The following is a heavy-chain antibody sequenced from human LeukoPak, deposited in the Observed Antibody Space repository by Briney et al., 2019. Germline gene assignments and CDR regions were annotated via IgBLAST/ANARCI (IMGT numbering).Heavy chain of an antibody. Sequence: PGGSLRLSCAASGFTFSSYAMSWVRQAPGKGLEWVSAISGSGGSTYYADSVKGRFTISRDNSKNTLYLQMNSLGAEDTAVYYCAGNGGGIAAAIDYWGQGTLVTVSS. V-gene: IGHV3-23*01. D-gene: IGHD6-13*01. CDR3: AGNGGGIAAAIDY. CDR1: GFTFSSYA. J-gene: IGHJ4*02. CDR2: ISGSGGST.